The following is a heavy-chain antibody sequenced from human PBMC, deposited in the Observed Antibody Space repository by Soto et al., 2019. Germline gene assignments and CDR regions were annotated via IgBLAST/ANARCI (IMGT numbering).Heavy chain of an antibody. CDR1: GYTYTSNY. CDR3: ARGVITISCDY. J-gene: IGHJ4*02. CDR2: INPSGGST. D-gene: IGHD3-9*01. V-gene: IGHV1-46*01. Sequence: TSVKVSCAESGYTYTSNYIRWVRQAPGQGLEWMGIINPSGGSTSYSQKFQVRVTMTRDTSTSTVYIELSSLSTDATAVFYCARGVITISCDYWGQGTLVSVSS.